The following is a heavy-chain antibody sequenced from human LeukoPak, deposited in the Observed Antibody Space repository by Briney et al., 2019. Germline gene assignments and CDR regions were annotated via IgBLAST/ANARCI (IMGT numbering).Heavy chain of an antibody. CDR1: SGSFSGYY. Sequence: ASETVSFNCAVYSGSFSGYYWIWLRHPPGKGLEWIGESNHSGSTNYNPSLKSRVTISVDTSKNQFSLKLSSVTAADTAGYYCARGRGIAARPGLFDNWGQGTLVTVSS. V-gene: IGHV4-34*01. CDR3: ARGRGIAARPGLFDN. D-gene: IGHD6-6*01. J-gene: IGHJ4*02. CDR2: SNHSGST.